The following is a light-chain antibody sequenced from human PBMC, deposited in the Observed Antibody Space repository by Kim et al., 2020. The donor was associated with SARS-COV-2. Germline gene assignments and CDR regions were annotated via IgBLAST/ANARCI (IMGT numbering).Light chain of an antibody. CDR2: EAS. V-gene: IGKV3-11*01. CDR3: QQRSNWPPLT. J-gene: IGKJ5*01. Sequence: SPGERATLSCRASQGVSSYLAWYQQKPGQAPRLLIYEASNRATGIPARFSGSGSGTDFTLTISSLEPEDFAVYYCQQRSNWPPLTFGQGTRLEIK. CDR1: QGVSSY.